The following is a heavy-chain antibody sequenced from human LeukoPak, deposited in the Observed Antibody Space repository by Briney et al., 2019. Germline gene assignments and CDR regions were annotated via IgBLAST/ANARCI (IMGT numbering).Heavy chain of an antibody. D-gene: IGHD2-21*02. J-gene: IGHJ1*01. CDR3: ARYYCAGVCYYFQH. CDR2: IYYSGST. Sequence: SETLSLTCTVSGGSVSNHYWTWIRQPAGKGLEWIGRIYYSGSTNYNPSLKSRVTISVDTSKNQFSLKLSSVTAADTAVYYCARYYCAGVCYYFQHWGQGTLVTVSS. V-gene: IGHV4-59*02. CDR1: GGSVSNHY.